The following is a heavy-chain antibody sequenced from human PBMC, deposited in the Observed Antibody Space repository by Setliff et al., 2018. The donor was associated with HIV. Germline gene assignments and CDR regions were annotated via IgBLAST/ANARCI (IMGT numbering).Heavy chain of an antibody. CDR1: GFIFSSYA. J-gene: IGHJ4*01. CDR3: AKDGISGGAYPPYYFDY. Sequence: GGSLRLSCAASGFIFSSYAMHWVRQAPGKGLEWVAVMSYDGNNKYYADSVKGRFTISRDNSKNTLYLLMNGLRVEDTAVYYCAKDGISGGAYPPYYFDYWGHGTLVTVSS. V-gene: IGHV3-30*07. CDR2: MSYDGNNK. D-gene: IGHD2-15*01.